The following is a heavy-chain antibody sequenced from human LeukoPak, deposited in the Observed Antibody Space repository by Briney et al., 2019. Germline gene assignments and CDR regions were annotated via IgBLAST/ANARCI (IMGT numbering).Heavy chain of an antibody. Sequence: PGGSLRLSCAASGFTFSSYWMSWVRQAPGKGLEWVANIKQDGSEKYYVDSVKGRFTISRDNAKNSLYLQTNSLGAEDTAVYYCASLLYYDILTGYSNDYWGQGTLVTVSS. CDR2: IKQDGSEK. CDR1: GFTFSSYW. CDR3: ASLLYYDILTGYSNDY. J-gene: IGHJ4*02. V-gene: IGHV3-7*01. D-gene: IGHD3-9*01.